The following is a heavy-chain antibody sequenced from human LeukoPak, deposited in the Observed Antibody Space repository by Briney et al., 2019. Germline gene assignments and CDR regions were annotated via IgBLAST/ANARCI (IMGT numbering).Heavy chain of an antibody. CDR2: IYHSGST. Sequence: SETLSLTCTVSGGSISSSSYYWGWIRQPPGKGLEWIGSIYHSGSTYYNPSLKSRVTISVDTSKNQFSLKLSSVTAADTAVYYCARDLVITMHYFDYWGQGTLVTVSS. V-gene: IGHV4-39*07. CDR3: ARDLVITMHYFDY. J-gene: IGHJ4*02. CDR1: GGSISSSSYY. D-gene: IGHD3-22*01.